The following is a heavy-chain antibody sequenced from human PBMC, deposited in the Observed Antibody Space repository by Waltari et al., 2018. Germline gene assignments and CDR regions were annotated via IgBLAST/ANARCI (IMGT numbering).Heavy chain of an antibody. D-gene: IGHD3-16*01. CDR2: VSNNGDSA. CDR1: GFTFSSFS. V-gene: IGHV3-64D*08. CDR3: VKDGPGAGWGDYDY. Sequence: EVQLVESGGGLVQPGGSLRLYCSASGFTFSSFSMHWVRQAPGKGLEYVSAVSNNGDSAYYADSVKGRFTISRDNSKNTLYLQMTSLKAEDTAVYYCVKDGPGAGWGDYDYWGQGTLVTVSS. J-gene: IGHJ4*02.